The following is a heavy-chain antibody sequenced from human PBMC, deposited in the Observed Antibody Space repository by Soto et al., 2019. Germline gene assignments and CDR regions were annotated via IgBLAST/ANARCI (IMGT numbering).Heavy chain of an antibody. CDR1: GFTVSRNY. J-gene: IGHJ6*02. Sequence: PGGSLRLSCAASGFTVSRNYVSWVRQAPGKGLAWVSLSYSGGTTDYADSVKGRFTISRGNSKNTLYLQMNSLRAEDTAVYYCARDSSPSSSFSSSWPYYYYGMDVRGQGTTVTVSS. D-gene: IGHD6-13*01. CDR2: SYSGGTT. CDR3: ARDSSPSSSFSSSWPYYYYGMDV. V-gene: IGHV3-53*01.